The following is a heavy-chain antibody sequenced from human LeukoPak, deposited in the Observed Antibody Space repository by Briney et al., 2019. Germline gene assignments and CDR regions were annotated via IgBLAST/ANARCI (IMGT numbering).Heavy chain of an antibody. D-gene: IGHD3-3*01. CDR3: ARGGITIFGVVIIRDYYGMDV. CDR1: GGTFSSYA. Sequence: ASVKVSCKASGGTFSSYAISWVRQAPGQGLEWMGGIIPIFGTANYAQKFQGRVTITRDTSASTAYMELSSLRSEDTAVYYCARGGITIFGVVIIRDYYGMDVWGQGTTVTVSS. J-gene: IGHJ6*02. CDR2: IIPIFGTA. V-gene: IGHV1-69*05.